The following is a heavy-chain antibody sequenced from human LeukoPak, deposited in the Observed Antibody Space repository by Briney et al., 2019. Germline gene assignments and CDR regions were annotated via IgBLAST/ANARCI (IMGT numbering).Heavy chain of an antibody. CDR1: GGSFSGYY. CDR2: IDHSGTT. Sequence: TSETLSLTCVVYGGSFSGYYWTWLRHPPGKGLEWIGEIDHSGTTNYNPSLKSRVTMSVDTSKNQFSLMVSSVTAADTAVYYCATGRNGVVPAPILGVGPWYNYHYMDVWGKGTTVTVSS. D-gene: IGHD2-2*02. V-gene: IGHV4-34*01. J-gene: IGHJ6*03. CDR3: ATGRNGVVPAPILGVGPWYNYHYMDV.